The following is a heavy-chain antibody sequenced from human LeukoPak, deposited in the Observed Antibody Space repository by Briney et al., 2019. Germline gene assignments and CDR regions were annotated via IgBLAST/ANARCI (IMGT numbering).Heavy chain of an antibody. J-gene: IGHJ4*02. CDR3: ARGENYYDSSGYRFPYDY. D-gene: IGHD3-22*01. CDR2: INPSGGST. Sequence: GASVKVSCKASGYTFTSYYMHWVRQAPGQGLEWMGIINPSGGSTSYAQKFQGRVTMTRDMSTSTVYMELSSLRSEDTAVYYCARGENYYDSSGYRFPYDYWGQGTLVTVSP. CDR1: GYTFTSYY. V-gene: IGHV1-46*01.